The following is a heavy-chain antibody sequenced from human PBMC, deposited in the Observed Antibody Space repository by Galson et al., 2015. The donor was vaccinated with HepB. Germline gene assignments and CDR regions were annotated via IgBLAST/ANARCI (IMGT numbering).Heavy chain of an antibody. V-gene: IGHV3-30*02. Sequence: SLRLSCAASGFTLSSYGMHWVRQAPGKGLEWVAFMRYDGSNKYYADSVKGRFTISRDNSKNTLYLQMNSLRAEDTAVYYCATLTTTYYWYFDLWGRGTLVTVSS. J-gene: IGHJ2*01. D-gene: IGHD4-17*01. CDR3: ATLTTTYYWYFDL. CDR2: MRYDGSNK. CDR1: GFTLSSYG.